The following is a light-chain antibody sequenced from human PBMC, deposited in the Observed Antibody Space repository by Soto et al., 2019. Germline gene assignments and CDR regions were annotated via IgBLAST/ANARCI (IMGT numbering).Light chain of an antibody. CDR1: SSDVGGYNY. CDR2: DVS. CDR3: SLYTSSSTPVV. J-gene: IGLJ2*01. Sequence: QSALTQPASVSGSPGQSITISCTGTSSDVGGYNYVSWYQQHPGKAPKLMIYDVSNRPSGVSNRFSGSQSGNTASLTTSGLQAEDEADYYCSLYTSSSTPVVFGVGTQLTVL. V-gene: IGLV2-14*01.